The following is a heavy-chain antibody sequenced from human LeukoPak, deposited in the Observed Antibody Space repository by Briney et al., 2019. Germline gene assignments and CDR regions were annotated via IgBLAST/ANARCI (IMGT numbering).Heavy chain of an antibody. CDR2: IIPIFGTA. CDR3: ARGGIVVVPAAMWVALDY. V-gene: IGHV1-69*05. J-gene: IGHJ4*02. CDR1: GGTFSSYA. Sequence: SVKVSCXASGGTFSSYAISWVRQAPGQGLEWMGRIIPIFGTANYAQKFQGRVTITTDESTSTAYMELSSLRAEDTAVYYCARGGIVVVPAAMWVALDYWGQGTLVTVSS. D-gene: IGHD2-2*01.